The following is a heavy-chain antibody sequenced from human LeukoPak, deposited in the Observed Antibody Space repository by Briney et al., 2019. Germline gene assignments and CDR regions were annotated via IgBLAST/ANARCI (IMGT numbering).Heavy chain of an antibody. CDR3: AKTHCSSTSCYYYYYMDV. V-gene: IGHV3-23*01. Sequence: GGSLRLSCAASGFTFSNYAMSWVRQGPGKGLEWVSAISGSGGSTYYADSVKGRFTISRDNSKNTLYLQMNSLRAEDTAVYYCAKTHCSSTSCYYYYYMDVWGKGTTVTVSS. CDR1: GFTFSNYA. D-gene: IGHD2-2*01. CDR2: ISGSGGST. J-gene: IGHJ6*03.